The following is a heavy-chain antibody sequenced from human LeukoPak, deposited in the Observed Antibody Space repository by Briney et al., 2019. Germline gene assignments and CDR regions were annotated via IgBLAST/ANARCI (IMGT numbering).Heavy chain of an antibody. CDR1: GFTFSSYA. CDR3: ATAMAYDAAFDI. J-gene: IGHJ3*02. Sequence: GGSLRLSCAASGFTFSSYAMSWVRQAPGKGLEWVSAISGSGGSTYYADSVKGRFTISRDSSKNTLYLQMNSLRAEDTAVYYCATAMAYDAAFDIWGQGTMVTVSS. V-gene: IGHV3-23*01. D-gene: IGHD3-3*01. CDR2: ISGSGGST.